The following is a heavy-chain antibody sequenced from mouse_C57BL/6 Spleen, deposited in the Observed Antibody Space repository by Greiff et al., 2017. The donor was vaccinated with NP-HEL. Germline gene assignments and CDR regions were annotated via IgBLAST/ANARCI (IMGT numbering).Heavy chain of an antibody. D-gene: IGHD2-5*01. Sequence: QVQLKQPGAELVRPGSSVKLSCKASGYTFTSYWMHWVKQRPIQGLEWIGNIDPSDSETHYNQKFKDKATLTVDKSSSTAYMQLSSLTSEDSAVYYCARGSNYEAMDYWGQGTSVTVSS. CDR1: GYTFTSYW. V-gene: IGHV1-52*01. J-gene: IGHJ4*01. CDR3: ARGSNYEAMDY. CDR2: IDPSDSET.